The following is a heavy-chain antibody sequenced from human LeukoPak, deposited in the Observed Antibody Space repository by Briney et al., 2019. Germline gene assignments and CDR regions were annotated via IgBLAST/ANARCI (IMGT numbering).Heavy chain of an antibody. Sequence: SVKVSCKASGGTFSSYAISWVRQAPGQGLEWMGGIIPIFGTANYAQKFQGRVTITTDESTSTAHMELSSLRSEDTAVYYCARGVAGRKTYDYWGQGTLVTVSS. J-gene: IGHJ4*02. CDR2: IIPIFGTA. D-gene: IGHD6-19*01. CDR3: ARGVAGRKTYDY. V-gene: IGHV1-69*05. CDR1: GGTFSSYA.